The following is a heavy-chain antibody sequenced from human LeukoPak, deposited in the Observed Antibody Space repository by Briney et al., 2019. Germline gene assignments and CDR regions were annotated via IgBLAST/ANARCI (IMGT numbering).Heavy chain of an antibody. CDR3: ASGGVSPDAFDI. V-gene: IGHV4-59*01. D-gene: IGHD3-16*01. CDR1: GVSISSYY. Sequence: SETLSLTCTVSGVSISSYYWSWIRQPPGKGLEWIGYIYYSGNTNHNPSLKSRVTISVDTSKNQFSLKLRSVTAADTAVYYCASGGVSPDAFDIWGQGTMVTVSS. CDR2: IYYSGNT. J-gene: IGHJ3*02.